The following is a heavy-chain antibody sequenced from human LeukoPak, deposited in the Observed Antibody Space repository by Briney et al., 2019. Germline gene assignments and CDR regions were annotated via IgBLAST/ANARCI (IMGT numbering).Heavy chain of an antibody. D-gene: IGHD5-24*01. Sequence: PGGSLRLSCAASGFTFSSYGMHWVRQAPGKGLEWVAFIRYDGSNKYYADSVKGRFTISRDNSKNTLYLQMNSLRAEDTAVYYCARDGYTNDAFDIWGQGTMVTVSS. J-gene: IGHJ3*02. V-gene: IGHV3-30*02. CDR3: ARDGYTNDAFDI. CDR1: GFTFSSYG. CDR2: IRYDGSNK.